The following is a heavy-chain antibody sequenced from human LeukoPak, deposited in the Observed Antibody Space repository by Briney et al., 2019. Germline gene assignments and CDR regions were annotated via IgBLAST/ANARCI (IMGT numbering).Heavy chain of an antibody. CDR1: GYTFTGYY. D-gene: IGHD2-21*01. V-gene: IGHV1-2*02. J-gene: IGHJ5*02. CDR3: ARDISLGELDP. Sequence: ASVKVSCKASGYTFTGYYMHWVRQAPGQGLEWMGWINPNSGGTNYAQKFQGRVTMTRDTSISTVYMELSSLRSEDTAVYYCARDISLGELDPWGQGTLVTVSS. CDR2: INPNSGGT.